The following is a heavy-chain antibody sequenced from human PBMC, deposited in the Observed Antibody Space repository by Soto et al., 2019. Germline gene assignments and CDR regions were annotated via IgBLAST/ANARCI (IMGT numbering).Heavy chain of an antibody. V-gene: IGHV3-30-3*01. J-gene: IGHJ4*02. Sequence: QVQLVESGGGVVQPGSSLRLSCAASGFTFSSYAMHWVRQAPGKGLEWVAVISSDGSNKYYADSVKGRLTISRDNSKNTLYLQMNSLRADDTGVYYCARTNYDILTGYQRAFDDWGQGTLVTVSS. CDR3: ARTNYDILTGYQRAFDD. CDR2: ISSDGSNK. D-gene: IGHD3-9*01. CDR1: GFTFSSYA.